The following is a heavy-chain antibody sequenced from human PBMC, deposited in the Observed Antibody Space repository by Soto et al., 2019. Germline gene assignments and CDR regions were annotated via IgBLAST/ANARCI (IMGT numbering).Heavy chain of an antibody. J-gene: IGHJ2*01. CDR2: ISGRGHMT. V-gene: IGHV3-23*01. D-gene: IGHD5-12*01. CDR3: AKDLGFSGYDFDWYFDL. CDR1: GFNFRSYA. Sequence: GGSLRLSCAASGFNFRSYAMNWVRQVPGKGQDWVSGISGRGHMTFYADSVKGRFTISRDNSKTTVFLQMNSLRPEDTAIYYCAKDLGFSGYDFDWYFDLWGRGTLVTVSS.